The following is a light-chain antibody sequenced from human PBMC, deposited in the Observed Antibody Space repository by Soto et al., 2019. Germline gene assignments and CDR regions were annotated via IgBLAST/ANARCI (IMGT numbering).Light chain of an antibody. CDR2: EVS. J-gene: IGLJ3*02. CDR1: SSDVGGYNY. CDR3: SSYTSSISWV. Sequence: QSALTQPASVSGSPGQSITISCTGTSSDVGGYNYVSWYQQHPGKAPKLMIYEVSNRPSGVSNRFSGSKSGNTASLTISGLQAEDEADYYCSSYTSSISWVFGGVTKLTVL. V-gene: IGLV2-14*01.